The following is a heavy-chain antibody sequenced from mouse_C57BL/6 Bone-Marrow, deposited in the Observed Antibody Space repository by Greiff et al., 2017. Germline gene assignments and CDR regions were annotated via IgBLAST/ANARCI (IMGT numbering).Heavy chain of an antibody. CDR1: EYEFPSHD. V-gene: IGHV5-2*01. CDR3: ARRSSGYVGLAY. D-gene: IGHD3-2*02. J-gene: IGHJ3*01. Sequence: VQLKESGAGLVQPGASLKLSCESTEYEFPSHDMSWVRKTPEKRLEWVAAINSDGGSTYYPDTMERRIIISRDNTEKTLYLQMSSLRSEDTALYYCARRSSGYVGLAYWGQGTLVTVSA. CDR2: INSDGGST.